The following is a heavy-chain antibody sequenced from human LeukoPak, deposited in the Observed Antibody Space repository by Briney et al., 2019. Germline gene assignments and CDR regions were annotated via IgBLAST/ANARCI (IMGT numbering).Heavy chain of an antibody. CDR1: GGTFSSYA. CDR3: ARQVLYYYDSSGYSTYWFDP. V-gene: IGHV1-69*13. CDR2: IIPIFGTA. J-gene: IGHJ5*02. Sequence: ASVKVSCKASGGTFSSYAISWVRQAPGQGLEWMGGIIPIFGTANYAQKFQGRVTITADESTSTAYMELSSLRSEDTAVYYCARQVLYYYDSSGYSTYWFDPWGQGTLVTVSS. D-gene: IGHD3-22*01.